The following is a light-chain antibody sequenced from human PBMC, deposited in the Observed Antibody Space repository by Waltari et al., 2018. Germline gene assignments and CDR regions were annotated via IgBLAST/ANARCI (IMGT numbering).Light chain of an antibody. CDR2: EVV. CDR3: SSHTRRNTLI. Sequence: QSALTQTPSVSGSPGQSVTISCTGTSSDVGLFNRVSWYQQAPGTAPKLIIYEVVIRPSGVPNRFSGSKSVHTASLTISGLQAEDQSDYYCSSHTRRNTLIFGGGTKVTVL. J-gene: IGLJ2*01. V-gene: IGLV2-18*02. CDR1: SSDVGLFNR.